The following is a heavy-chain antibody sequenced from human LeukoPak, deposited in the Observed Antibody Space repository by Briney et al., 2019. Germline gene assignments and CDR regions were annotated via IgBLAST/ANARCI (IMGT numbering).Heavy chain of an antibody. D-gene: IGHD3-9*01. V-gene: IGHV3-13*04. CDR2: IGFAGDT. Sequence: GRSLRLSCAAAGFTFSSYDMHWVRHSRGKGLEWVSAIGFAGDTYYAGSVKGRFTISRENARNSLYLQMNSLRAGDTAVYYCARGNILTGYHYWGQGTLVTVSS. J-gene: IGHJ4*02. CDR1: GFTFSSYD. CDR3: ARGNILTGYHY.